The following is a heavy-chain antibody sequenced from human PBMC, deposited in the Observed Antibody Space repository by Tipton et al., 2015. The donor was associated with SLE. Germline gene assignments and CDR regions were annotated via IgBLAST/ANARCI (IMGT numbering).Heavy chain of an antibody. CDR1: GFTVSDYG. D-gene: IGHD3-3*01. V-gene: IGHV3-33*01. CDR3: ARSPVDYWNGYSA. Sequence: SGFTVSDYGMHWVRQAPGKGLEWVAFIRYDGSDKDYTDSVKGRFTISRDNSKNTLYLQMNSLRAEDTAVYYCARSPVDYWNGYSAWGQGTLVAVSS. CDR2: IRYDGSDK. J-gene: IGHJ4*02.